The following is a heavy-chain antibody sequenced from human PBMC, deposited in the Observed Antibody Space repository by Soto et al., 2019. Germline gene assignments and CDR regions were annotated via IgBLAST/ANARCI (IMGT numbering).Heavy chain of an antibody. Sequence: QVKLVQSGAEEKKPGASVKVSCKASGYTFTSYAMHWVRQAPGQRLEWIGWINAGNGNTKYSQKFQGRVTITRDTSASTAYMELSSLRSEDTAVYYCARSIVVVTALDYWGQGTLVTVSS. CDR1: GYTFTSYA. CDR2: INAGNGNT. CDR3: ARSIVVVTALDY. J-gene: IGHJ4*02. D-gene: IGHD2-21*02. V-gene: IGHV1-3*05.